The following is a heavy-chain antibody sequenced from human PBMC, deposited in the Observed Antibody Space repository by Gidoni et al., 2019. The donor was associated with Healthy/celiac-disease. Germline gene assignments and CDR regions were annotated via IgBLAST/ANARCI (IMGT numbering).Heavy chain of an antibody. Sequence: EVQLVESGGGLVQPGGSLRLSCAASGFTFSSYWMHWVRQAPGKGLVWVSRINSDGSSTSYADSVKGRFTISRDNAKNTLYLQMNSLRAEDTAVYYCARDRCCKEVGVTLKYYYYGMDVWGQGTTVTVSS. V-gene: IGHV3-74*01. D-gene: IGHD2-15*01. CDR3: ARDRCCKEVGVTLKYYYYGMDV. CDR2: INSDGSST. CDR1: GFTFSSYW. J-gene: IGHJ6*02.